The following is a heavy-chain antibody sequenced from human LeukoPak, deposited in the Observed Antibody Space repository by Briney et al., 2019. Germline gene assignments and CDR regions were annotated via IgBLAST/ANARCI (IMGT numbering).Heavy chain of an antibody. J-gene: IGHJ6*02. CDR1: GYTFTSYG. CDR2: ISAYNGNT. D-gene: IGHD3-9*01. V-gene: IGHV1-18*01. CDR3: ARGRYFDRFHYYYYGMDV. Sequence: ASVKVSCKASGYTFTSYGISWVRQAPGQGLEWMGWISAYNGNTNYAQKLQGRVTMTTDTSTSTAYMELRSLRSDDTAVYYCARGRYFDRFHYYYYGMDVWGQGTTVTVSS.